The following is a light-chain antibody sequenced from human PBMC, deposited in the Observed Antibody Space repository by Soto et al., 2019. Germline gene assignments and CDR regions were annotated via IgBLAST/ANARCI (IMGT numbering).Light chain of an antibody. V-gene: IGKV3-11*01. CDR2: DAS. CDR1: QSVSSY. Sequence: DIVLTQSPATLSLSPGERATLSCRASQSVSSYLVWFQQKPGQAPRLLIYDASTRATGIPARFSGSGSGTDFTLTISTLETEDFGVYYCQQRSNWSITSGPGTKVDIK. J-gene: IGKJ3*01. CDR3: QQRSNWSIT.